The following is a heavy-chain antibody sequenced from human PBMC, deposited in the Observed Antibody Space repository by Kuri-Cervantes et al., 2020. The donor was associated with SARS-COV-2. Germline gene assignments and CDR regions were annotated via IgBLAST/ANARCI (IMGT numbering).Heavy chain of an antibody. CDR2: VFYDGRT. CDR1: GYSISSGHC. CDR3: ARVRLCFDY. Sequence: GSLRLSCSVSGYSISSGHCWGWIRQPPGKGLEWIGSVFYDGRTYYNPSLKSRVTISVDTSKNQFSLKLSSVTAADTAVYYCARVRLCFDYWGQGTLVTVSS. V-gene: IGHV4-38-2*02. J-gene: IGHJ4*02. D-gene: IGHD3-16*01.